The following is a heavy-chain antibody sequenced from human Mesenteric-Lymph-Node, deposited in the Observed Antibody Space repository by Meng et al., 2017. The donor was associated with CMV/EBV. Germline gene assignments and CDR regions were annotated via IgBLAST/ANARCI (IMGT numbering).Heavy chain of an antibody. J-gene: IGHJ4*02. Sequence: YTFSSYYMNWVRQAPGRGLEWMGIINPSGGSTSYAQKFQGRVTMTRDTSTITVYMELSSLRSEDTAVYYCARDLIDKGSSGWPVGFDYWGQGTLVTVSS. CDR2: INPSGGST. CDR3: ARDLIDKGSSGWPVGFDY. V-gene: IGHV1-46*01. D-gene: IGHD6-19*01. CDR1: YTFSSYY.